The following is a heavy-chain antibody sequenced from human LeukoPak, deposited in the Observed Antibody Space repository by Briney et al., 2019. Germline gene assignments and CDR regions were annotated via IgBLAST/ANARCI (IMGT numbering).Heavy chain of an antibody. J-gene: IGHJ4*02. CDR2: ITWNSGSI. V-gene: IGHV3-9*01. CDR1: GITFDDYT. Sequence: LSPSCAASGITFDDYTMHWVRQAPGKGLEWVSGITWNSGSIGYADSVRGRFTISRDNAKNSLYLEMNSLRAEDTALYYCAKEDHFASWGQGTLVTVSS. CDR3: AKEDHFAS.